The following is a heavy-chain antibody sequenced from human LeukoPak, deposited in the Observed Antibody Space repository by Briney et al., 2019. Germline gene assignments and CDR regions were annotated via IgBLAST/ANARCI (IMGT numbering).Heavy chain of an antibody. Sequence: SETLSLTCTVSGGSISSYYWSWIRQPPGKGLEWIGYIYYSGSTNYNPSLKSRVTISVDTSKNQFSLKLSSVTAADTAVYHCALRPWTFKKYSNSSQIDYWGQGTLVTVSS. CDR1: GGSISSYY. CDR3: ALRPWTFKKYSNSSQIDY. D-gene: IGHD6-6*01. CDR2: IYYSGST. V-gene: IGHV4-59*01. J-gene: IGHJ4*02.